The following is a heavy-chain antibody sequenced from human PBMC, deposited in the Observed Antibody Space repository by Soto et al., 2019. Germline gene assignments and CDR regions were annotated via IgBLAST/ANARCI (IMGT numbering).Heavy chain of an antibody. D-gene: IGHD3-3*01. CDR1: GYSFTNYW. CDR3: ARQSVDFWSGASAQYFGY. J-gene: IGHJ4*02. V-gene: IGHV5-51*01. Sequence: GESLKISCKGSGYSFTNYWIGWVRQMPGKGLEWMGIIYPGDSDTKYSPSFQGQVTISADKSISTAYLQWSSLKASDTAMYYCARQSVDFWSGASAQYFGYWGQGTLVTVSS. CDR2: IYPGDSDT.